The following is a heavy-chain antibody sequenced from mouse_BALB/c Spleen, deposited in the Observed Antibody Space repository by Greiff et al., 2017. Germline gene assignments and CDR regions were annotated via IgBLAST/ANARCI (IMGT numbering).Heavy chain of an antibody. D-gene: IGHD1-1*01. J-gene: IGHJ3*01. Sequence: DVKLQESGPSLVKPSQTLSLTCSVTGDSITSGYWNWIRKFPGNKLEYMGYISYSGSTYYNPSLKSRISITRDTSKNQYYLQLNSVTTEDTATYYCARGDYYGSSYVWFAYWGQGTLVTVSA. CDR2: ISYSGST. V-gene: IGHV3-8*02. CDR3: ARGDYYGSSYVWFAY. CDR1: GDSITSGY.